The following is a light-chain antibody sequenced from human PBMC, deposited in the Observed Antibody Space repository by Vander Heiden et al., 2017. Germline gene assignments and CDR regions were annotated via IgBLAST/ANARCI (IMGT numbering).Light chain of an antibody. V-gene: IGLV2-11*01. J-gene: IGLJ2*01. CDR3: CSYAGSYTWG. Sequence: QSALTQPRSVSGSPGQPVTISCTGTSSDVGGYNYVSWYQQHPGKAPKLMIYDVSKRPSGVPDRCSGSKSGNTASLTISGLQAEDEADYYCCSYAGSYTWGFGGGTKLTVL. CDR1: SSDVGGYNY. CDR2: DVS.